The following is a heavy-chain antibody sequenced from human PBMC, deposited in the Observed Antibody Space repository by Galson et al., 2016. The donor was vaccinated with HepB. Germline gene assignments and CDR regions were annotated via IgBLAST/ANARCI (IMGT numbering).Heavy chain of an antibody. J-gene: IGHJ5*02. D-gene: IGHD4-17*01. V-gene: IGHV1-18*01. CDR2: ISAYNGNT. CDR3: ARGAHDYGGYGWLDP. Sequence: SVKVSCKASGYTFSNYGISWVRQVPGQGLEWMGWISAYNGNTNFAQKFQGRVTMTTDTSTSTAYMELRSLRSDATAIYFCARGAHDYGGYGWLDPWGQGTRATVSS. CDR1: GYTFSNYG.